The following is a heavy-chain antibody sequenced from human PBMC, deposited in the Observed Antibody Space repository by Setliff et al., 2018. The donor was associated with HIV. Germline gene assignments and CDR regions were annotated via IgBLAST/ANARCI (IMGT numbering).Heavy chain of an antibody. CDR3: ARRTEEYIYHYDSSGYYWAY. CDR1: GGSISSSSYY. D-gene: IGHD3-22*01. Sequence: SETLSLTCTVSGGSISSSSYYWGWIRQPPGKGLEWIGSIYYRGRTYYNPSLKSRVTLSVDTSKNQVPLKVSSVTAADTAVYYCARRTEEYIYHYDSSGYYWAYWGQGTLVTVSS. J-gene: IGHJ4*02. CDR2: IYYRGRT. V-gene: IGHV4-39*01.